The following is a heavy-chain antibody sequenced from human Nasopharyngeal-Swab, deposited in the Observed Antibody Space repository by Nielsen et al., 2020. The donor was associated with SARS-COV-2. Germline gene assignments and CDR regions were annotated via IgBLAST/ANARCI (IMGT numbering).Heavy chain of an antibody. CDR1: GFTFSSYG. CDR3: ARRQYGEYYYYYGMDV. CDR2: IWYDGSNK. J-gene: IGHJ6*02. D-gene: IGHD4-17*01. V-gene: IGHV3-33*01. Sequence: GESLKISCAASGFTFSSYGMHWVRQAPGKGLEWVAVIWYDGSNKYYADSVKGRFTISRDNAKNSLYLQINSLRAEDTAVYYCARRQYGEYYYYYGMDVWGQGTTVTVSS.